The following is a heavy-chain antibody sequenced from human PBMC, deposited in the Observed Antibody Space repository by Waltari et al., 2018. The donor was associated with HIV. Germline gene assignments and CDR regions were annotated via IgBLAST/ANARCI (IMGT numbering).Heavy chain of an antibody. CDR2: IYSTGRT. CDR3: VRSLMWFGDGAL. J-gene: IGHJ4*02. Sequence: QVRLQESGPGLVKPSETLSLTCSVSGTSLSTGSFYWSWIRQSPDKSLEWIGFIYSTGRTNYNPSLESRVTMSVDTSKNQFSLNLKSVTAADTAVYYCVRSLMWFGDGALWGQGALVTVSS. CDR1: GTSLSTGSFY. D-gene: IGHD3-10*01. V-gene: IGHV4-61*01.